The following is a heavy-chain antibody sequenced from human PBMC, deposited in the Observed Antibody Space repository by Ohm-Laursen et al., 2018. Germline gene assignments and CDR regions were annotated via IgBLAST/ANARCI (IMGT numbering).Heavy chain of an antibody. CDR3: VSHSTGYGSFDGY. V-gene: IGHV4-4*07. D-gene: IGHD3-9*01. CDR1: GGSISSYY. Sequence: SETLSLTCTVSGGSISSYYWSWIRQPAGKGLEWIGRIYTSGSTNYNPSLESRVTISADTSKNQFSLKLSSVTAADTAVYYCVSHSTGYGSFDGYWGQGTLVTVSS. CDR2: IYTSGST. J-gene: IGHJ4*02.